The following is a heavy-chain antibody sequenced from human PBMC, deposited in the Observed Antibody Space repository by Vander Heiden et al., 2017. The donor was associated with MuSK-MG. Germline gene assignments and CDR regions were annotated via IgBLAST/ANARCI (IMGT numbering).Heavy chain of an antibody. J-gene: IGHJ6*03. CDR3: ASTPGVVNYYYYMDV. V-gene: IGHV4-39*01. D-gene: IGHD3-3*01. CDR1: GGSVSSRSYY. Sequence: QLQLQESGPGLVKPSESLSLTCTVSGGSVSSRSYYWGWIRQPPGKGLEWIGIIYYSGSTYYNPSLKSRVTISVDTSKNQFSLKLSSVTAADTAVYYCASTPGVVNYYYYMDVWGKGTTVTVSS. CDR2: IYYSGST.